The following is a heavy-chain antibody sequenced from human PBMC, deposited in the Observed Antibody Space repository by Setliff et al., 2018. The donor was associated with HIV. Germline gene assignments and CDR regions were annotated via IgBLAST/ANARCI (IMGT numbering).Heavy chain of an antibody. J-gene: IGHJ3*02. D-gene: IGHD6-19*01. CDR2: ISNSSPGNT. CDR1: GFTFSSYP. Sequence: PGGSLRLSCAASGFTFSSYPMTWVRQAPGKGQEWVSAISNSSPGNTYYADSVRGRFTISRDNAKNTLFLQMNSLRAEDTALYYCAKVNSSALHDAFDIWGQGTMVTV. V-gene: IGHV3-23*01. CDR3: AKVNSSALHDAFDI.